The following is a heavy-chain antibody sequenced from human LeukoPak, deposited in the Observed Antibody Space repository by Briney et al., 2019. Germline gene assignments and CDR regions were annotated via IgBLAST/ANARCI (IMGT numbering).Heavy chain of an antibody. CDR3: SHSAYCGYHRGNFFHF. D-gene: IGHD2-21*01. J-gene: IGHJ4*02. CDR1: GFSLSTSEVG. CDR2: IYRDDYK. Sequence: SGPTLVEPTQTLTLTCSFSGFSLSTSEVGVGWIRQPPGKAPEWLALIYRDDYKRYSPSLKSRLTIARDTSKNQVVLTMTNMDPVDTATYYCSHSAYCGYHRGNFFHFWGQGTRVSVSS. V-gene: IGHV2-5*02.